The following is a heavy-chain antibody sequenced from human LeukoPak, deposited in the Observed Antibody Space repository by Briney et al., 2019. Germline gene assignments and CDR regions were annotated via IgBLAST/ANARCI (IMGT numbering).Heavy chain of an antibody. D-gene: IGHD5-24*01. V-gene: IGHV3-48*01. CDR2: IGGSEPTV. CDR1: GFTFSDYT. CDR3: AREERLRY. Sequence: PGGSLRLSCAASGFTFSDYTMNWVRQAPGKGLEWVSYIGGSEPTVFYADSVKGRFTISRDNAKNALYLQMNSLRAEDTAIYYCAREERLRYWGQGALVIVSS. J-gene: IGHJ4*02.